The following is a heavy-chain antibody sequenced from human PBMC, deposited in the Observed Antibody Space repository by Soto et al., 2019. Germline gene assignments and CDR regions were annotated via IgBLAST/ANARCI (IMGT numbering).Heavy chain of an antibody. D-gene: IGHD1-26*01. J-gene: IGHJ4*02. CDR3: ARPGQDIGTYFDY. V-gene: IGHV3-30-3*01. CDR1: GFTFSSYA. Sequence: AGGSLRLSCAASGFTFSSYAMHWVRQAPGKGLEWVAVISYDGSNKYYADSVKGRFTISRDNSKNTLYLQMNSLRAEDTAVYYCARPGQDIGTYFDYWGQGTLVTVSS. CDR2: ISYDGSNK.